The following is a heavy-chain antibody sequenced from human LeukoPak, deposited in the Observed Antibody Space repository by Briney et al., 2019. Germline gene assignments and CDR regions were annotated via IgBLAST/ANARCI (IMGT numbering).Heavy chain of an antibody. V-gene: IGHV3-23*01. CDR1: GFTFSNYA. J-gene: IGHJ4*02. CDR3: AKDRNYDFWSGYPPGY. CDR2: ISGSGGST. Sequence: GGSLRLSCAASGFTFSNYAMSWVRQAPGTGLEWISGISGSGGSTYYADSVKGRFTISRDKSKNTLYLQMNSLRAEDTAVYYCAKDRNYDFWSGYPPGYWGQGTLVTVSS. D-gene: IGHD3-3*01.